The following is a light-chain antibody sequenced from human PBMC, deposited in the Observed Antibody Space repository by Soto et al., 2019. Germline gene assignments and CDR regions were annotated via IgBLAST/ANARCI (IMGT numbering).Light chain of an antibody. Sequence: EIVLTQSPGTLSLSPGERATLSCRASQSVSNNYLAWYQQKPGQAPRLLIYGASSRATGIPDRFSGSGSGTDFTLTISRLEPEDFAVYYCQHYGSSPRTFCQWTKVEIK. CDR3: QHYGSSPRT. CDR2: GAS. CDR1: QSVSNNY. J-gene: IGKJ1*01. V-gene: IGKV3-20*01.